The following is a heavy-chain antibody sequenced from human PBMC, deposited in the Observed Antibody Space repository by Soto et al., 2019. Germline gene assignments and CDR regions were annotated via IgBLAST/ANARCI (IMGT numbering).Heavy chain of an antibody. D-gene: IGHD5-12*01. CDR1: GFSFENYG. Sequence: QVQMVESGGGVVQPGRSLRLSCAASGFSFENYGMHWVRQAPGRGLEWVAIIWYDGSLQYYAAAVKGRFTISRDNSKNTLYLERNRLRAEDTAVYYCANLWGDGYNLGQDYNGMDVWGQGTTVIVSS. J-gene: IGHJ6*02. CDR3: ANLWGDGYNLGQDYNGMDV. V-gene: IGHV3-33*06. CDR2: IWYDGSLQ.